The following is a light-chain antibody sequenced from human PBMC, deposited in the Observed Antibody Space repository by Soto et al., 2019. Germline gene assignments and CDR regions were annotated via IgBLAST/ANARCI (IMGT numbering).Light chain of an antibody. CDR2: ENN. Sequence: QSVLTQPPSVSAAPGQKVTISCSGSSSNIGNNYVSWYQQLPGTAPKLLIYENNKRPSGIPDRFSGSKSGTSATLGITGLQTGDEADYSCGGWDSSLSVWVFGGGTKLTVL. CDR1: SSNIGNNY. CDR3: GGWDSSLSVWV. J-gene: IGLJ3*02. V-gene: IGLV1-51*02.